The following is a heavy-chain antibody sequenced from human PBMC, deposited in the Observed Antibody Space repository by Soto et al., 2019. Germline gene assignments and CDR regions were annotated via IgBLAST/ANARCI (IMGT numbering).Heavy chain of an antibody. CDR1: VFTFSRYS. Sequence: GSLRLCCAASVFTFSRYSMNWVREAPGKGLERVSSISSTTNYIYYADSMKGRFTVSRDNAKNSVYLDMNSLSAEDTAVYYCARESEDLTSNFDYWGQGTLVTVSS. V-gene: IGHV3-21*01. CDR2: ISSTTNYI. J-gene: IGHJ4*02. CDR3: ARESEDLTSNFDY.